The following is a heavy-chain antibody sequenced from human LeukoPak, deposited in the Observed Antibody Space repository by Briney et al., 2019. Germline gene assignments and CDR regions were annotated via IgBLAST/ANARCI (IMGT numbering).Heavy chain of an antibody. V-gene: IGHV3-64D*08. CDR3: AREGGTSSPFDP. CDR1: GFTFSNYA. J-gene: IGHJ5*02. CDR2: ISSNGGST. Sequence: GGSLRLSCSASGFTFSNYAMYWVRQAPGKGLEYISAISSNGGSTYYADSVKGRFTISRDNSKNTLYLQMSSLRSEDTAVYYCAREGGTSSPFDPWGQGTLVTVSS. D-gene: IGHD6-13*01.